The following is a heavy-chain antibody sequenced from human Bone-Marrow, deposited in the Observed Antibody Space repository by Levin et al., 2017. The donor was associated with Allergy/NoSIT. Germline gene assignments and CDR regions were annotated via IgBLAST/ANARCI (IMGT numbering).Heavy chain of an antibody. CDR1: GFTFSNYA. CDR3: ARDLDTSELFDS. CDR2: IWYDGTNK. D-gene: IGHD1-1*01. V-gene: IGHV3-33*08. Sequence: GESLKISCAASGFTFSNYAMSWVRQAPGKGLEWVGIIWYDGTNKHYADSVRGRFTISRDNSKNTLYLQMNSLRAEDTAVYYCARDLDTSELFDSWGQGTLVTVAS. J-gene: IGHJ4*02.